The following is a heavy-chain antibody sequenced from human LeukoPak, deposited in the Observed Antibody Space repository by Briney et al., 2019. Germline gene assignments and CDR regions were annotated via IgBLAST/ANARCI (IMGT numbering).Heavy chain of an antibody. CDR2: INHSGST. J-gene: IGHJ4*02. V-gene: IGHV4-34*01. D-gene: IGHD2-15*01. Sequence: SETLSLTCAVYGGSFSGYYWSWTRQPPGKGLEWIGEINHSGSTNYNPSLKSRVTISVDTSKNQFSLKLSSVTAADTAVYYCARRLRGGYCSGGSCYLDYFDYWGQGTLVTVSS. CDR1: GGSFSGYY. CDR3: ARRLRGGYCSGGSCYLDYFDY.